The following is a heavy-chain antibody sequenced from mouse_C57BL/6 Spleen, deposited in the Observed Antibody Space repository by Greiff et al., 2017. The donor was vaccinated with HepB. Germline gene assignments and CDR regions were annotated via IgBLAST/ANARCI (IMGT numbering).Heavy chain of an antibody. J-gene: IGHJ4*01. CDR3: ASYDDYDGGAMDY. Sequence: ESGPGLVKPSQSLSLTCSVTGYSITSGYYWNWIRQFPGNKLEWMGYISYDGSNNYNPSLKNRTSITRDTSKNQFFLKLNSVTTEDTATYYCASYDDYDGGAMDYWGQGTSVTVSS. CDR2: ISYDGSN. V-gene: IGHV3-6*01. D-gene: IGHD2-4*01. CDR1: GYSITSGYY.